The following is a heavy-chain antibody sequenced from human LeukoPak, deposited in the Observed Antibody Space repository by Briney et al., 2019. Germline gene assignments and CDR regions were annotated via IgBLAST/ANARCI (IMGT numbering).Heavy chain of an antibody. J-gene: IGHJ6*04. CDR2: INHSGST. CDR1: GGSFSGYY. Sequence: SEILSLTCAVYGGSFSGYYWSWIRQPPGKGLEWIGEINHSGSTNYNPSLKSRVTISVDTSKNQFSLKLSSVTAADTAVYYCARARMTTVRKNYGMDVWGKGTTVTVSS. V-gene: IGHV4-34*01. CDR3: ARARMTTVRKNYGMDV. D-gene: IGHD4-17*01.